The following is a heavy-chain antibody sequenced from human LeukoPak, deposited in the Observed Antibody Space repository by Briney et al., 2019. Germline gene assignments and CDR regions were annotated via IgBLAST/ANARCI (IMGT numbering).Heavy chain of an antibody. CDR2: IFSSGTM. J-gene: IGHJ4*02. CDR1: GSSVSSSLYY. Sequence: PSETLSLTCTVSGSSVSSSLYYWGWIRQPPGKGLEWIGNIFSSGTMYYNQSLKSRVTISVDTSKSQFSLKVRGVTAADTAVYYCARRKDEVTATFDYWGQGILVTVSS. D-gene: IGHD2-21*02. V-gene: IGHV4-39*01. CDR3: ARRKDEVTATFDY.